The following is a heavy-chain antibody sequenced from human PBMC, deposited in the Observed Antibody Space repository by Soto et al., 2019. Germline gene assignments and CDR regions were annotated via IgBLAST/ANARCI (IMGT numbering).Heavy chain of an antibody. J-gene: IGHJ4*02. Sequence: EVQLVESGGGLVQPGGSLRLSCAASGVTVSSNYMSWVRQAPGKGLEWVSVIYSGGSTYYADSVKGRFTISRENSTNTLYLQINSLRAEDTAVYYCARHGYNYGGGYFAYWGQGTLVTVSS. D-gene: IGHD5-18*01. CDR3: ARHGYNYGGGYFAY. V-gene: IGHV3-66*04. CDR2: IYSGGST. CDR1: GVTVSSNY.